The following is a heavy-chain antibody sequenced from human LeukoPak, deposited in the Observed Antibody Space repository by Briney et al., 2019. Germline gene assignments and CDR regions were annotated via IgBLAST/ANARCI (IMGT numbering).Heavy chain of an antibody. V-gene: IGHV1-2*02. D-gene: IGHD2-2*02. Sequence: GASVKVSCKASGGTFSSYAISWVRQAPGQGLEWMGWINPNSGGTNYAQKFQGRVTMTRDTSISTAYMELSRLRSDDTAVYYCARDQLLYRYFDYWGQGTLVTVSS. J-gene: IGHJ4*02. CDR2: INPNSGGT. CDR3: ARDQLLYRYFDY. CDR1: GGTFSSYA.